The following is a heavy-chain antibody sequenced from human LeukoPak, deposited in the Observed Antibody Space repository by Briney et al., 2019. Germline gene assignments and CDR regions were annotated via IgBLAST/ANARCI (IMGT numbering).Heavy chain of an antibody. CDR3: AELGITMIGGV. J-gene: IGHJ6*04. D-gene: IGHD3-10*02. Sequence: GGSLRLSCAASGFTFSRYSMNWVRQAPGKGLEWVSYISSSSSTIYYVDFVKGRFTISRDNAKNSLYLQMNSLRAEDTAVYYCAELGITMIGGVWGKGTTVTISS. CDR2: ISSSSSTI. CDR1: GFTFSRYS. V-gene: IGHV3-48*01.